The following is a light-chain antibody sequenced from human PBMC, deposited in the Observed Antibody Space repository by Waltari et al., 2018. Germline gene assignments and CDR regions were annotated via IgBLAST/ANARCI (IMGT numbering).Light chain of an antibody. CDR1: QGISTW. J-gene: IGKJ2*01. CDR3: QQGHSFPYT. Sequence: DIQMTQSPSSVTASVGDTVTITCRASQGISTWLAWYQQKPGKAPKLLMSAAFNLQSGVPSRFSGSKSGANFTLTINTLQPEDFAVYFCQQGHSFPYTFGQGTKLGMK. CDR2: AAF. V-gene: IGKV1-12*01.